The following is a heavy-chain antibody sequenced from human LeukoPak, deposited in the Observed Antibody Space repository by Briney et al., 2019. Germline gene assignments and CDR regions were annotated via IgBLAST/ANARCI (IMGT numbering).Heavy chain of an antibody. CDR3: ARVSVHCSGGSCYH. J-gene: IGHJ5*02. D-gene: IGHD2-15*01. CDR2: IYSGGSA. V-gene: IGHV3-53*01. CDR1: GFTVSSNY. Sequence: GGSLRLSCAASGFTVSSNYMSWVRQAPGKGLEWVSVIYSGGSAYYADSVKGRFTISRDNSKNTLYLQMNSLRAEDTAVYYCARVSVHCSGGSCYHWGQGTLVTVSS.